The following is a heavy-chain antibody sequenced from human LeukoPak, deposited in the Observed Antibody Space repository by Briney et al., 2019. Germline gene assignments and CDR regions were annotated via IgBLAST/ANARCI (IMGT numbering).Heavy chain of an antibody. V-gene: IGHV3-23*01. CDR2: ISDSGGST. Sequence: GGSLRLSCAASGFTFSSYAMSWVRQTPGKGLEWVSGISDSGGSTYYADSVKGRFTISRDNSKNTLYLQMNSLRAEDTAIYYCAKVPVSYSSGWSTFDYWGQGTLVTVSS. CDR3: AKVPVSYSSGWSTFDY. CDR1: GFTFSSYA. D-gene: IGHD6-19*01. J-gene: IGHJ4*02.